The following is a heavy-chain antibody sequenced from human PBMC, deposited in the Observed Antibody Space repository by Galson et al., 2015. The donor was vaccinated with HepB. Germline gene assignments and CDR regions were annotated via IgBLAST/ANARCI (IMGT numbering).Heavy chain of an antibody. CDR2: IYSGGST. J-gene: IGHJ4*02. CDR1: GFTVSGNY. D-gene: IGHD2-2*02. CDR3: AKVGGYCSSASCHTYFDY. Sequence: SLRLSCAASGFTVSGNYMSWVRQAPGKGLEWVSVIYSGGSTYYADSVKGRFTISRDNSKNTLYLQMNSLRAEDTAIYYCAKVGGYCSSASCHTYFDYWGQGTLVTVSS. V-gene: IGHV3-53*01.